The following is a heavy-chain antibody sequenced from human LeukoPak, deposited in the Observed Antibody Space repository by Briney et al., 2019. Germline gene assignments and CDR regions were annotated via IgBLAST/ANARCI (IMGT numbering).Heavy chain of an antibody. D-gene: IGHD1-26*01. Sequence: PGGSLRLSCAASGFTLSSYAMSWVRQAPGKGLEWVSAISGSGDSRYYADSVRGRLTISRDNSKNTLYLQMNSLRIEDTAVYYCARDDGTHFFDYWGQGTPVTVSS. V-gene: IGHV3-23*01. CDR1: GFTLSSYA. CDR3: ARDDGTHFFDY. CDR2: ISGSGDSR. J-gene: IGHJ4*02.